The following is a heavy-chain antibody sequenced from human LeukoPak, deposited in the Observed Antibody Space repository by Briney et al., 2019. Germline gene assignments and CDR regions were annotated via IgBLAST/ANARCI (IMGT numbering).Heavy chain of an antibody. V-gene: IGHV4-59*08. CDR1: GGSIISYY. CDR2: IYYSGST. D-gene: IGHD6-13*01. Sequence: SETLSLTCTVSGGSIISYYWSGIRQPPGKGLEWIGYIYYSGSTNYNPSLKSRVTISVDTSKNQFSLKLSSVTAADTAVYYCARLSPSGYSSNWAWFDPWGQGTLVTVSS. CDR3: ARLSPSGYSSNWAWFDP. J-gene: IGHJ5*02.